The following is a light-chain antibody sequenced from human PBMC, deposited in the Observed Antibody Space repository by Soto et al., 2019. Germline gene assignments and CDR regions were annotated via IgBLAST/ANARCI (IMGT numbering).Light chain of an antibody. CDR2: KAS. V-gene: IGKV1-5*03. J-gene: IGKJ1*01. CDR3: QHYNSYSEA. Sequence: DIQMTQSPSTLAGSVGDRVTITCRASQTISSWLAWYQQKPGKXXKXXIYKASTLKSGVPSRFSGSGSGTEFTLTISSLQPDDFETYYCQHYNSYSEAFGQGTKVDIK. CDR1: QTISSW.